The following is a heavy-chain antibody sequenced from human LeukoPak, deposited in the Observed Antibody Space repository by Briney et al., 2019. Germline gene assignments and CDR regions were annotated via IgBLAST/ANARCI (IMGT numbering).Heavy chain of an antibody. V-gene: IGHV3-64*01. J-gene: IGHJ4*02. CDR3: AKDLDSSGYYGSDY. CDR2: ISSNGGST. CDR1: GFTFRSYA. D-gene: IGHD3-22*01. Sequence: PGGSLRLSCAASGFTFRSYAMHWVRQAPGKGLEYASAISSNGGSTYYANSVKGRFTISRDNSKNTLYLQMNSLRAEDTAVYYCAKDLDSSGYYGSDYWGQGTLVTVSS.